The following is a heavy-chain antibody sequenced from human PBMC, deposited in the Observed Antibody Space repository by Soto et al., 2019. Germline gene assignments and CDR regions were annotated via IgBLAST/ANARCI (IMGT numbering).Heavy chain of an antibody. Sequence: EVHLVESGEDLAKRGGPLSPPLKASESSFVTLTLNWFRKPQGKGREWVSSINSGGVRSYYADSVKGRFTISRDNAKNSLYLQMNSLRAEDAAIYYCSREVQPAVRREYDYWGQGALVTVSS. CDR1: ESSFVTLT. CDR2: INSGGVRS. CDR3: SREVQPAVRREYDY. D-gene: IGHD3-10*01. J-gene: IGHJ4*02. V-gene: IGHV3-21*01.